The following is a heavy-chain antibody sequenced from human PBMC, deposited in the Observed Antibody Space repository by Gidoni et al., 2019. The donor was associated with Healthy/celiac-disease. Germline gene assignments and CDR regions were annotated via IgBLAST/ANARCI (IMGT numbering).Heavy chain of an antibody. CDR3: ARKGSIAVAGTYFDY. V-gene: IGHV3-30*03. Sequence: QVQLVESGGGVVQPGGSLRLSCAASGFTFSSYGMHWVRQAPGKGLEWVAVISYDGSNKYYADSVKGRFTISRDNSKNTLYLQMNSLRAEDTAVYYCARKGSIAVAGTYFDYWGQGTLVTVSS. CDR2: ISYDGSNK. CDR1: GFTFSSYG. D-gene: IGHD6-19*01. J-gene: IGHJ4*02.